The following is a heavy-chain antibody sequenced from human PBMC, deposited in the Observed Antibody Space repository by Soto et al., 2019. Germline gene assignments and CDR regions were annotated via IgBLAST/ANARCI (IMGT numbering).Heavy chain of an antibody. V-gene: IGHV1-69*06. CDR3: ARDRVYYDSSGLTYYFDY. Sequence: SVKVSCKASGGTFSSYAISWVRQAPGQGLEWMGGIIPIFGTANYAQKFQGRVTITADKSTSTAYMELSSLRSEDTAVYYCARDRVYYDSSGLTYYFDYWGQGTLVTVSS. CDR1: GGTFSSYA. D-gene: IGHD3-22*01. CDR2: IIPIFGTA. J-gene: IGHJ4*02.